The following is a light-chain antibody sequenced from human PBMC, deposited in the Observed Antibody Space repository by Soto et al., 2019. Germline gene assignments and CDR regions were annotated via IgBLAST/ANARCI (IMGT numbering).Light chain of an antibody. V-gene: IGKV3-15*01. J-gene: IGKJ1*01. CDR1: QSISSN. CDR2: GAS. CDR3: QQYNDWPPT. Sequence: EVVMTQSPATLSVSPGERVTLSCRASQSISSNLAWCQLKAGQTPRLLVYGASTRATGFPGKFSGSGSGTEFTLTISDLQSEDFAVYFCQQYNDWPPTFGQGTKVDIK.